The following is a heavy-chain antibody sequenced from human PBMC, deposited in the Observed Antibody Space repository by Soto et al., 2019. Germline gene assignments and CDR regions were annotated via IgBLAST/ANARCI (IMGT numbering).Heavy chain of an antibody. CDR3: ARVGLSILEHSYGMDV. V-gene: IGHV4-31*01. CDR2: IYYSGST. D-gene: IGHD1-1*01. J-gene: IGHJ6*02. Sequence: QVQLQESGPGLVKPSQTLSLTCTVSGGSISSGGYYWSWIRQHPGKGLEWIGYIYYSGSTYYNPSHKSLVTIAVDTSKNPFSLKLSSVTAADTAVYYCARVGLSILEHSYGMDVWGQGTTVTVSS. CDR1: GGSISSGGYY.